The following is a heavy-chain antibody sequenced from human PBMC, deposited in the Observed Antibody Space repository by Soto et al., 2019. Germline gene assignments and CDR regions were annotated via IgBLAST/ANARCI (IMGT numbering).Heavy chain of an antibody. D-gene: IGHD1-20*01. CDR1: GFTFSSYS. Sequence: EVQLVESGGGLVKPGGSLRLSCAASGFTFSSYSMNWVRQAPGKGLEWVSSISSSSSYIYYADSVKGRFTISRDNAKNTLYLQRNSLRAEDTAVYYCARDVGISVLGTIVYYYYGMDVWGQGTTVTVFS. CDR3: ARDVGISVLGTIVYYYYGMDV. V-gene: IGHV3-21*01. J-gene: IGHJ6*02. CDR2: ISSSSSYI.